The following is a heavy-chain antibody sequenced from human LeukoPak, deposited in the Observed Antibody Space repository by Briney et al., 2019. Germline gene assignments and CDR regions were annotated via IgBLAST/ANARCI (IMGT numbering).Heavy chain of an antibody. V-gene: IGHV3-23*01. Sequence: QAGGSLRLSCAASGFTFSSLAMGWVRQAPGKGLEWLSVISDSGGTTYYADSVKGRFTISRDNSKNTLNLQMNSLRAEDTAVYYCASADCSSTSCYALDYWGQGTLVTVSS. CDR1: GFTFSSLA. J-gene: IGHJ4*02. CDR2: ISDSGGTT. CDR3: ASADCSSTSCYALDY. D-gene: IGHD2-2*01.